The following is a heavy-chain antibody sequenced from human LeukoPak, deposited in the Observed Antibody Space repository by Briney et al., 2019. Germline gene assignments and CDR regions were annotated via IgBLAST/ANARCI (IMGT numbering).Heavy chain of an antibody. CDR3: ARGPYDFWSGYYSRFDY. CDR2: IIPIFGTA. J-gene: IGHJ4*02. V-gene: IGHV1-69*01. CDR1: GGTFSSYA. D-gene: IGHD3-3*01. Sequence: GASVKVSCKASGGTFSSYAISWVRQAPGQGLEWMGGIIPIFGTASYAQKFQGRVTITADESTSTAYMELSSLRSEDTAVYYCARGPYDFWSGYYSRFDYWGQGTLVTVSS.